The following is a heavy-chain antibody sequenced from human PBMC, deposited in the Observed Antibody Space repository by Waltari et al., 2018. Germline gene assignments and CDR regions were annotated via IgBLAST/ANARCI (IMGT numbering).Heavy chain of an antibody. V-gene: IGHV4-39*07. J-gene: IGHJ4*02. CDR2: IYYSGST. CDR1: GGSISSSSYY. D-gene: IGHD3-3*01. Sequence: QLQLQESGPGLVKPSETLSLTCTVSGGSISSSSYYWGWIRQPPGKGLEWIGSIYYSGSTCYNPSRKSRVTIAVDTSKNQFSLKLSTVTAADTAVYDCASAITIVGVVIGFDYWGQGTLVTVSS. CDR3: ASAITIVGVVIGFDY.